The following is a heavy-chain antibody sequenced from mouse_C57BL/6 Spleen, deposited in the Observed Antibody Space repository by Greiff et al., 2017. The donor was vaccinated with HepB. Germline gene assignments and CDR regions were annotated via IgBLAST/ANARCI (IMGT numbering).Heavy chain of an antibody. Sequence: EVQLQQSGPVLVKPGASVKMSCKASGYTFTDYYMNWVKQSHGKSLEWIGVINPYNGGTSYNQKFKGKATLTVDKSSSTAYMELNSLTSEDSAVYYCSRPYPAWVAYWGQGTLVTVSA. J-gene: IGHJ3*01. CDR2: INPYNGGT. V-gene: IGHV1-19*01. CDR3: SRPYPAWVAY. D-gene: IGHD2-10*01. CDR1: GYTFTDYY.